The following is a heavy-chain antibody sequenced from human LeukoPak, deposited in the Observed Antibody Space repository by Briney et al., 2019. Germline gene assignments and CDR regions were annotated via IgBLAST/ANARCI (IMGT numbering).Heavy chain of an antibody. D-gene: IGHD4-17*01. CDR2: MSNSGENT. CDR3: AKGGASVTRYVDY. J-gene: IGHJ4*02. V-gene: IGHV3-30*18. Sequence: GGSLRLSCAASGFTFSSYSMQWVRQTPGKGLEWVGIMSNSGENTFYGEAVKGRFTISRDNSQNTLYLQMNSLRPEDTAVYYCAKGGASVTRYVDYWGQGTLVTVST. CDR1: GFTFSSYS.